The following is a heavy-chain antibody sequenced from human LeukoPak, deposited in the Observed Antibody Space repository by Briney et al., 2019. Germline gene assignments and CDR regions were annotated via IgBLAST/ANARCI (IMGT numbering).Heavy chain of an antibody. Sequence: PSETLSLTCTVSGGPISSSNYFWSRIRQPPGQELEWIASINYGGTTYYNPSLKSRVTISVDTSKNQFSLRLTSVTAADTAVYLCARYVVYGSGKYYFDYWGQGSLVSVSS. J-gene: IGHJ4*02. CDR2: INYGGTT. D-gene: IGHD3-10*01. CDR3: ARYVVYGSGKYYFDY. CDR1: GGPISSSNYF. V-gene: IGHV4-39*01.